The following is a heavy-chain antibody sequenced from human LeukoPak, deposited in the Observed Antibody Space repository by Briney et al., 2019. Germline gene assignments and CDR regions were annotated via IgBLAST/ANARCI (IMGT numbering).Heavy chain of an antibody. CDR3: ARGLRAARAVRY. J-gene: IGHJ4*02. Sequence: SETLTLTCAVYGGSFSGYYWSWIRQPPGKGLEWIGEINHSGSTNYNPSLKSRVTISVDTSKNQFSLKLSSVTAADTAVDYCARGLRAARAVRYWGQGTLVTVSS. D-gene: IGHD6-13*01. CDR2: INHSGST. CDR1: GGSFSGYY. V-gene: IGHV4-34*01.